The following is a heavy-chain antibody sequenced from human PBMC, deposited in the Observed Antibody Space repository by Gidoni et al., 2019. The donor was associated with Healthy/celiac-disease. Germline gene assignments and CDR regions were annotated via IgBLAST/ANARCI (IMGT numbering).Heavy chain of an antibody. CDR2: INHSGST. V-gene: IGHV4-34*01. Sequence: QVQLQQWGAGLLKPSETLSLTCAVYGGSFSGYYWSWIRQPPGKGLEWIGDINHSGSTNYNPSLKSRVTISVDTSKNQFSLKLSSVTAADTAVYYCARGKSYYDSSGYYYGWGQGTLVTVSS. D-gene: IGHD3-22*01. CDR1: GGSFSGYY. J-gene: IGHJ4*02. CDR3: ARGKSYYDSSGYYYG.